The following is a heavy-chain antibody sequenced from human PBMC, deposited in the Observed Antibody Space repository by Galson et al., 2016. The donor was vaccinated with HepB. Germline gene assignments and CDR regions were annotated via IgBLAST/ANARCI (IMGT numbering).Heavy chain of an antibody. D-gene: IGHD3-9*01. CDR2: TGGDGGTT. CDR3: AKVQRYFDWLSNDAFDI. V-gene: IGHV3-23*01. J-gene: IGHJ3*02. Sequence: SLRLSCAASGFTFSSYAMNWVRQAPGKGLEWVSGTGGDGGTTYYVDSVKGRFTISRDNSKNTLYLQMNSLRAEDTAVYYCAKVQRYFDWLSNDAFDIWGQGTMVTVSS. CDR1: GFTFSSYA.